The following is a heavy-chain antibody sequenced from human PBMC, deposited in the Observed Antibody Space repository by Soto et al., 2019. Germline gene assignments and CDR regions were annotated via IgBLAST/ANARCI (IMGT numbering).Heavy chain of an antibody. CDR3: ATEGDGSGSYYYGMDV. V-gene: IGHV1-69*12. CDR1: GGTFSSYA. J-gene: IGHJ6*02. CDR2: IIPIFGTA. Sequence: QVQLVQSGAEVKKPGSSVKVSCKASGGTFSSYAITWVRQAPGQGLEWMGGIIPIFGTANYAQKFQGRVTIHADESTSTAYMELSSLRSEDTAVYYCATEGDGSGSYYYGMDVWGQGTTVTVSS. D-gene: IGHD3-22*01.